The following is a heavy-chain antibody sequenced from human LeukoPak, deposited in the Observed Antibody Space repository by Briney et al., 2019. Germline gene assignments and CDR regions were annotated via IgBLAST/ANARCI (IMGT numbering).Heavy chain of an antibody. Sequence: SVKVSCKASGYTFTSYGISWVRQAPGQGLEWVGWISAYNGNTNYAQKLQGRVTMTTDTSTSTAYMELRSLRSDDTAVYYCARGRRLQLWFKSGAFDIWGQGTMVTVSS. J-gene: IGHJ3*02. V-gene: IGHV1-18*04. CDR2: ISAYNGNT. D-gene: IGHD5-18*01. CDR3: ARGRRLQLWFKSGAFDI. CDR1: GYTFTSYG.